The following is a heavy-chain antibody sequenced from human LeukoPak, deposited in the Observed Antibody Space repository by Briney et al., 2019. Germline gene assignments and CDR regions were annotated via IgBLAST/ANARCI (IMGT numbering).Heavy chain of an antibody. CDR2: ISSSGSTI. D-gene: IGHD5-12*01. CDR3: ARDEAGMEATFNFDY. V-gene: IGHV3-48*03. Sequence: PGGSLRLSCAASGFTFSSYEMNWVRQAPGKGLEWVSYISSSGSTIYYADSVKGRFTISRDNAKNSLYLQMNSLRAEDTAVYYCARDEAGMEATFNFDYWGQGTLVTVSS. CDR1: GFTFSSYE. J-gene: IGHJ4*02.